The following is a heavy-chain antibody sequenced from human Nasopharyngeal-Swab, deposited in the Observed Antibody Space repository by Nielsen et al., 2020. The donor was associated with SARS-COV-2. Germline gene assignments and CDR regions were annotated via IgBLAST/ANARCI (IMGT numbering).Heavy chain of an antibody. CDR3: AREFREAYYDILTGYYMDYYYYMDV. Sequence: GESLKISCAASGFTFSSYGIHWIRQAPGKGLEWVAVIWYDGSNKYYADSVKGRFTISRDNSKNTLYLQMNSLRAEDTAVYYCAREFREAYYDILTGYYMDYYYYMDVWGKGTTVTVSS. V-gene: IGHV3-33*01. CDR1: GFTFSSYG. D-gene: IGHD3-9*01. J-gene: IGHJ6*03. CDR2: IWYDGSNK.